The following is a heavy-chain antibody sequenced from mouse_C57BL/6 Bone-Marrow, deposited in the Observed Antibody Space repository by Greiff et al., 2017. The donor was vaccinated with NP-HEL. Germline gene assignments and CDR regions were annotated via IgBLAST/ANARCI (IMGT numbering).Heavy chain of an antibody. Sequence: VQLQESGAELVKPGASVKLSCKASGYTFTEYTIHWVKQRSGQGLEWIGWFYPGSGSIKYNEKFKDKATLTAYKSSSTVYMELSRLTSEDSAVYFCARHEEGAGYHPFYAMDYWGQGTSVTVSS. D-gene: IGHD2-2*01. J-gene: IGHJ4*01. CDR3: ARHEEGAGYHPFYAMDY. V-gene: IGHV1-62-2*01. CDR1: GYTFTEYT. CDR2: FYPGSGSI.